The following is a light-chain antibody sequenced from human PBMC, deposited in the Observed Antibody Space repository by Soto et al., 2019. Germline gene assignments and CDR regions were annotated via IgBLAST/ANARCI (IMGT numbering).Light chain of an antibody. CDR2: DNS. V-gene: IGLV1-40*01. J-gene: IGLJ2*01. Sequence: QSVLTQPPSVSGAPGQRVTNSCTGSSSNIGAGYDVHWYQQLPGTAPKLLIYDNSNRPSGVPDRFSGSKSGTSASLAITGLQAEDEADYYCQSYDTSLSVVFGGGTKLTVL. CDR3: QSYDTSLSVV. CDR1: SSNIGAGYD.